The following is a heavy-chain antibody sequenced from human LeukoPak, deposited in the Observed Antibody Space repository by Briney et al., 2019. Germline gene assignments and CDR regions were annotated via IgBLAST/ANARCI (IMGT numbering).Heavy chain of an antibody. CDR2: IKQDGSEK. CDR3: AREWQGGIAAAGTRIEGDY. CDR1: GLRVRGDR. J-gene: IGHJ4*02. Sequence: AGGSLSLACGVSGLRVRGDRMAWVRQAPGKGLGWVSNIKQDGSEKNYVDYVKGRFTISRDNAENSLFLQMNSLRVEDTAVYYCAREWQGGIAAAGTRIEGDYWGQGTLVAVSS. V-gene: IGHV3-7*01. D-gene: IGHD6-13*01.